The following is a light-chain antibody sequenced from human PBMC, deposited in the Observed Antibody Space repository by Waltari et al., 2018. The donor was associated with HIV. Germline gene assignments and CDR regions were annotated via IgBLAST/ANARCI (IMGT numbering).Light chain of an antibody. J-gene: IGLJ2*01. V-gene: IGLV2-23*02. CDR2: EVS. CDR3: CAYAGSTTYVI. CDR1: SSDVGGYNL. Sequence: QSALTQPASVSGSPGQSITISCTGTSSDVGGYNLVSWYQQHPGKAPKLMIYEVSKRPSGVSNRFSGSKSGNTASLTCSGLQAEDEADYYCCAYAGSTTYVIFGGGTKLTVL.